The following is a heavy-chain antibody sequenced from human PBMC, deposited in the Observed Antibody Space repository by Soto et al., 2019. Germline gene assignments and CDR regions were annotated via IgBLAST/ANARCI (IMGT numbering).Heavy chain of an antibody. J-gene: IGHJ3*02. CDR3: ARVERGTAATVVDAFDI. Sequence: SETLSLTCAVFGGSVNRGNYYWSWIRQPPGKGLEWIGEMSHSGGTHFNPSLKSRVTISVDTSKNQFSLKMSSVTAADTALYYCARVERGTAATVVDAFDIWGPGTMVT. CDR2: MSHSGGT. D-gene: IGHD2-21*02. CDR1: GGSVNRGNYY. V-gene: IGHV4-34*01.